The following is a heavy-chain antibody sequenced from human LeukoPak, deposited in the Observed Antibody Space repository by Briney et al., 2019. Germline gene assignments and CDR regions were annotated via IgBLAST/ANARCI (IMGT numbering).Heavy chain of an antibody. CDR1: GFTFSSYW. J-gene: IGHJ4*02. V-gene: IGHV3-7*01. Sequence: PGGSLRLSCAASGFTFSSYWMSWVRQAPGKGLEWVANIRPDGGEIYYGDSVKGRFTISRDNSKNTLYLQMNSLRAEDTAVYYCAKELDYDYVWGSYRFIDYWGQGTLVTVSS. D-gene: IGHD3-16*01. CDR3: AKELDYDYVWGSYRFIDY. CDR2: IRPDGGEI.